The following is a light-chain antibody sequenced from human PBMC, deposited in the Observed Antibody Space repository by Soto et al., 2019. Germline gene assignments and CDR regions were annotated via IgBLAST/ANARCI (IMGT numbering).Light chain of an antibody. J-gene: IGKJ1*01. V-gene: IGKV1-27*01. CDR1: QAISDY. CDR3: QKYNSAPRT. Sequence: DIPMTQSPSSLSASVGDRVTITCRASQAISDYLAWYQQQPGKVPKLLIYAASTLQSGVPSRFSGSGSGTDFTLTISSLQPEDVATYYCQKYNSAPRTFGQGTKVEIK. CDR2: AAS.